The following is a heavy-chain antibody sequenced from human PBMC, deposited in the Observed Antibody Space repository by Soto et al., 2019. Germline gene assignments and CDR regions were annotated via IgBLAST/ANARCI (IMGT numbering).Heavy chain of an antibody. CDR3: SRYMLTTSVRFSDY. D-gene: IGHD2-8*01. V-gene: IGHV1-8*02. J-gene: IGHJ4*02. CDR2: MNPGSGKT. CDR1: GYTFINYD. Sequence: ASVKVSCKASGYTFINYDISWVRQATGQGLEWMGWMNPGSGKTGYANKFQGRVTMTRDASTSTAHLELSSLTSEDTAVYYCSRYMLTTSVRFSDYWGQGTLVTVSS.